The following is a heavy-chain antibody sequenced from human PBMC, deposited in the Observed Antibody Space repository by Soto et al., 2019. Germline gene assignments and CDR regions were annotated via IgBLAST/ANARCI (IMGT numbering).Heavy chain of an antibody. CDR1: GFTFSSYA. D-gene: IGHD2-15*01. CDR2: ISGSGGST. CDR3: AKDPGYIVGAGYAFDI. V-gene: IGHV3-23*01. J-gene: IGHJ3*02. Sequence: GGSLRLSCAASGFTFSSYAMSWVRQAPGKGLEWVSAISGSGGSTYYADSVKGRLTISRDNSKNTLYLQMNSLRAEDTAVYYCAKDPGYIVGAGYAFDIWGQGTMVTVSS.